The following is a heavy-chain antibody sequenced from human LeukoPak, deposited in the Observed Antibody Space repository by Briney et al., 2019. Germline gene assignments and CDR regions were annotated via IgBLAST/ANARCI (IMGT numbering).Heavy chain of an antibody. CDR1: GGSISSSSYY. CDR3: ARDLPGYSSSWYHLFGY. Sequence: PSETLSLTCNVSGGSISSSSYYWGWIRQPPGKGLEWIGSIYYSGNTYYNPSLKSRVTISVDTSKNQFPLKLHSVTAADTALYYCARDLPGYSSSWYHLFGYWGQGTLVTVSS. J-gene: IGHJ4*02. D-gene: IGHD6-13*01. V-gene: IGHV4-39*06. CDR2: IYYSGNT.